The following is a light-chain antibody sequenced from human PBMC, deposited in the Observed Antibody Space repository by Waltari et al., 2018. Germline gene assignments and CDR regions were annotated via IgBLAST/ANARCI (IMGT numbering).Light chain of an antibody. J-gene: IGKJ1*01. V-gene: IGKV3-20*01. CDR2: EAS. Sequence: EIVLTQSPGTLSFHPGERATLPCRASQSVSRFLAWYQQKPGQAPRLLIYEASSRATDIPDRFSGSGSGTDFSLTISRLEPEDFAVYYCQKYGTLPATFGQGTKVEIK. CDR3: QKYGTLPAT. CDR1: QSVSRF.